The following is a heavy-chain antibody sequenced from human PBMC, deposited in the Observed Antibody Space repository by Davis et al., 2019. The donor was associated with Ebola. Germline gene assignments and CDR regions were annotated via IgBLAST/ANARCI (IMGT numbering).Heavy chain of an antibody. J-gene: IGHJ4*02. CDR3: ARAMGYSSSWYY. D-gene: IGHD6-13*01. CDR2: IKQDGSEK. Sequence: PGGSLRLSCAASGFTFSSYWMSWVRQAPGKGLEWVANIKQDGSEKYYVDSVKGRFTISRHNSKNTLYLQMNSLRAEDTAVYYCARAMGYSSSWYYWGQGTLVTVSS. CDR1: GFTFSSYW. V-gene: IGHV3-7*03.